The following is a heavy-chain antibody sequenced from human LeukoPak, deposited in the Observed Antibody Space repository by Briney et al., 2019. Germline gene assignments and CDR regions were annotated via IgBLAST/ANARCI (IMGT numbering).Heavy chain of an antibody. CDR2: IGNTET. D-gene: IGHD5-18*01. Sequence: PGGSLRLSCATSGFSFETNAMSWVRQAPGKGLEWVATIGNTETFYADSVTGRFTISRDNSKNTVNLQMNRLRVKDTAIYYCAKDWIQFNRVFDCFDSWGQGTLVTVSS. CDR1: GFSFETNA. J-gene: IGHJ4*02. CDR3: AKDWIQFNRVFDCFDS. V-gene: IGHV3-23*01.